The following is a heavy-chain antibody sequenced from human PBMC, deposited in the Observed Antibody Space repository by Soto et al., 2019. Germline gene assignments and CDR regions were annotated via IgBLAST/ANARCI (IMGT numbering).Heavy chain of an antibody. V-gene: IGHV3-7*03. D-gene: IGHD3-10*01. J-gene: IGHJ4*02. CDR2: IRQDGGAQ. CDR1: GFTFTTNW. Sequence: VQLVESGGGLAQPGGSLRLSCVASGFTFTTNWMNWVRQAPGKGLEWVADIRQDGGAQNYVDSVEGRFTISRDNAKNSVFLQMDSLRTEDTAVYYCVRGGHGSGSYLGSYWGQGILVTVSS. CDR3: VRGGHGSGSYLGSY.